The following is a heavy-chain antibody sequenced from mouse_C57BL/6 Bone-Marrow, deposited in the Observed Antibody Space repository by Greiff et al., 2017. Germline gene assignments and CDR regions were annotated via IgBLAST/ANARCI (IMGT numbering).Heavy chain of an antibody. CDR2: IDPENGDT. Sequence: VHVKQSGAELVRPGASVKLSCTASGFNIKDDYMHWVKQRPEQGLEWIGWIDPENGDTEYASKFQGKATITADKSSNTAYLQLSSLTSEDTAVYYYTWGLYGSIPYWYFDVWGTGTTVTVTA. CDR3: TWGLYGSIPYWYFDV. D-gene: IGHD1-1*01. CDR1: GFNIKDDY. V-gene: IGHV14-4*01. J-gene: IGHJ1*03.